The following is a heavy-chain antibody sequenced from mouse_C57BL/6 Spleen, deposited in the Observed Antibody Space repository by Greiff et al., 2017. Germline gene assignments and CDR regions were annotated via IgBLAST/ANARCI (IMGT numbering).Heavy chain of an antibody. V-gene: IGHV1-82*01. D-gene: IGHD2-5*01. CDR3: ARSGYYSNYWYFDV. CDR1: GYAFSSSW. CDR2: IYPGDGDT. J-gene: IGHJ1*03. Sequence: VKLQESGPELVKPGASVKISCKASGYAFSSSWMNWVKQRPGKGLEWIGRIYPGDGDTNYNGKFKGKATLTADKSSSTAYMQLSSLTSEDSAVYFCARSGYYSNYWYFDVWGTGTTVTVSS.